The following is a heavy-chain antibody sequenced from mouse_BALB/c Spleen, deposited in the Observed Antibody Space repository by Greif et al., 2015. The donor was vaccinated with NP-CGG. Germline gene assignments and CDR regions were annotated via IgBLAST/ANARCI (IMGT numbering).Heavy chain of an antibody. CDR2: ILPGSGST. J-gene: IGHJ4*01. V-gene: IGHV1-9*01. CDR3: ARYYDDYAMDY. CDR1: GYTFSSYW. Sequence: QVQLKDSGAELMKPGASVKISCKATGYTFSSYWIEWVKQRPGHGLEWIGEILPGSGSTNYNEKFKGKATFTADTSSNTAYMQLSSLTSEDSAVYYCARYYDDYAMDYWGQGTPVTVSS. D-gene: IGHD1-1*01.